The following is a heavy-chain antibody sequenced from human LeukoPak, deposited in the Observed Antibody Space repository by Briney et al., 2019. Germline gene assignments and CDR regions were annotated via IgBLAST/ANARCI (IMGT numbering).Heavy chain of an antibody. V-gene: IGHV1-24*01. CDR3: ATLGTMVRRYFDY. CDR2: FDPEDGET. Sequence: EASVKVSCKVSGYTLTELSMHWVRQAPGKGLEWMGGFDPEDGETIYAQKFLGRVTMTEDTSTDTAYMELSSLRSEDTAVYYCATLGTMVRRYFDYWGQGTLVTVSS. J-gene: IGHJ4*02. CDR1: GYTLTELS. D-gene: IGHD3-10*01.